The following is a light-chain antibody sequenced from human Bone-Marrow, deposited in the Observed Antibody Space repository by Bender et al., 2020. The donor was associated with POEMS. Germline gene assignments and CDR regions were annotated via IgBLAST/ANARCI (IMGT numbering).Light chain of an antibody. CDR2: DVS. V-gene: IGLV2-14*01. CDR1: SSDVGNYNY. J-gene: IGLJ3*02. CDR3: SSYTSSSTWV. Sequence: QSVLTQPPSASGTPGQSITISCTGTSSDVGNYNYVSWYQRHPGKAPKLMIYDVSNRPSGVSNRFSGSKSGNTASLTISGLQAEDEADYYCSSYTSSSTWVFGRGTKLAVL.